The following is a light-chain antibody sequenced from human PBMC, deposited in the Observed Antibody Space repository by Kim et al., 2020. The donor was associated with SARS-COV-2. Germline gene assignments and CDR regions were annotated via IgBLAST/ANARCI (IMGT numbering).Light chain of an antibody. J-gene: IGKJ1*01. Sequence: DIQMTQSPSSLSASVGDRVTITCQASQGISNYLDWYQQKPGKVPKLLIYAASNLQSGVPSRFSGSGSGTDFTLTISSLQPEDIATYYCQKYDSVPRTFGKGT. CDR2: AAS. CDR1: QGISNY. V-gene: IGKV1-27*01. CDR3: QKYDSVPRT.